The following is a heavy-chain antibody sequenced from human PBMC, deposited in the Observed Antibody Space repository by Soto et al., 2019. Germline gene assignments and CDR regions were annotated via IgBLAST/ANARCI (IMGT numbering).Heavy chain of an antibody. Sequence: EVQLVESGGGLVQPGGSLRLSCAASGFTFSSYWMHWVRQAPGKGLVWVSRINSDGSSTSYADSVKGRFTISRDNAKNTLDLQMNSLRAEDAAVYYCTRGKYSDCSVIGKVDYWGQGTLVTVSS. V-gene: IGHV3-74*01. D-gene: IGHD3-22*01. CDR1: GFTFSSYW. J-gene: IGHJ4*02. CDR3: TRGKYSDCSVIGKVDY. CDR2: INSDGSST.